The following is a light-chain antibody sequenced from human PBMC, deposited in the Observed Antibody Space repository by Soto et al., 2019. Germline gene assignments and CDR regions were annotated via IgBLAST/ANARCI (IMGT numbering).Light chain of an antibody. CDR3: QQYVSSPLT. J-gene: IGKJ4*01. CDR1: QSVSNNY. Sequence: EIVLTQSPCTLSFSPGEGSTLSCRASQSVSNNYLAWYQQKPGQAPRLVISGASSRATAIPDRFSGSGSGTDFTLTISRLEPEDFAVYYCQQYVSSPLTFGGGTKVDIK. V-gene: IGKV3-20*01. CDR2: GAS.